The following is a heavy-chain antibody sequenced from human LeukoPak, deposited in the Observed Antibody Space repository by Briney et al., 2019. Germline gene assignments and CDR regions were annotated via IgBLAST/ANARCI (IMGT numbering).Heavy chain of an antibody. J-gene: IGHJ5*02. D-gene: IGHD2-21*01. Sequence: PSETLSLTCTVSGGSSSSSSWNWIRQPPGKGLEWIGYIYYSGSPKYNPSLESRVTISVDTSTNQISLKLRSVTAADTAIYYCARRQQTGGDNGLHNWFDPWGQGTLVTVSS. CDR3: ARRQQTGGDNGLHNWFDP. CDR2: IYYSGSP. CDR1: GGSSSSSS. V-gene: IGHV4-59*08.